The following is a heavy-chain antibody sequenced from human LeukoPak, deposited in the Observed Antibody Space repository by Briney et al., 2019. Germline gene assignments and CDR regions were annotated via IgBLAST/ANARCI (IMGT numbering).Heavy chain of an antibody. CDR1: GFTFSDYY. V-gene: IGHV3-11*01. CDR2: ISSSGSTI. J-gene: IGHJ5*02. Sequence: GGSLRLSCAASGFTFSDYYMSWIRQAPGKGLEWVSYISSSGSTICYADSVKGRFTISRDNAKNSLYLQMNSLRAEDTAVYYCAREVSHPAPENWFDPWGQGTLVTVSS. D-gene: IGHD6-6*01. CDR3: AREVSHPAPENWFDP.